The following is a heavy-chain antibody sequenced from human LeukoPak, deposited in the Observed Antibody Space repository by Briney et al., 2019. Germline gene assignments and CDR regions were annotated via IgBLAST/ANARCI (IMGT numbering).Heavy chain of an antibody. D-gene: IGHD3-10*01. J-gene: IGHJ4*02. Sequence: GGSLRLSCTASGFRLSDFWMHWVRQAPGQGLVWVSRIRGDWHDTTYADSVKGRFTISRDNAQNTLYLQMNSLRVEDTAVYYCASDRVLGSGSLDNWGQGTLVTLSS. CDR3: ASDRVLGSGSLDN. CDR2: IRGDWHDT. V-gene: IGHV3-74*01. CDR1: GFRLSDFW.